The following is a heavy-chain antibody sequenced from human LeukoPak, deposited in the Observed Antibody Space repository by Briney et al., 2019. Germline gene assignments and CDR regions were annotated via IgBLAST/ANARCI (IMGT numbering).Heavy chain of an antibody. V-gene: IGHV3-7*01. CDR3: ARRRYSGSSQHFDY. J-gene: IGHJ4*02. D-gene: IGHD1-26*01. CDR1: GFTFSSYW. CDR2: IKQDGSEK. Sequence: GGSLRLSCAASGFTFSSYWMSWVRQAPGKGLEWVANIKQDGSEKYYVDSVKGRFTISRDNAKNSLYLQMNSLRAEDTAVYYCARRRYSGSSQHFDYWGQGTLVTVST.